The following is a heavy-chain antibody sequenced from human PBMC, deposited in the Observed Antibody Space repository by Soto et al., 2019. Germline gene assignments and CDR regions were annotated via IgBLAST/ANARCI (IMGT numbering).Heavy chain of an antibody. D-gene: IGHD3-10*01. CDR1: GFTFSSYG. Sequence: QVQLVESGGGVVQPGRSLRLSCVASGFTFSSYGMHWVRQAPGKGLEWVAVISNDGSNKYYADSVKSRFTISRDNSKNTLFLQMKSLRVEDTAVYYCAKSWSTGYGEFDYWGQGTMVTVSS. J-gene: IGHJ4*02. CDR3: AKSWSTGYGEFDY. V-gene: IGHV3-30*18. CDR2: ISNDGSNK.